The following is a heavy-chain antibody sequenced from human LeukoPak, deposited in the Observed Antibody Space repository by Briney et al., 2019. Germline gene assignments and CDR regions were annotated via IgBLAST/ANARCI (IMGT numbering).Heavy chain of an antibody. CDR1: GFTFSSYA. CDR3: AKRHRTSITMVRGVRGYMDV. Sequence: GGSLRLSCAASGFTFSSYAMSWVRQAPWKGLEWVSAISGSGGSTYYADSVKGRFTISRDNSKNTLYLQMNSLRAEDTAVYYCAKRHRTSITMVRGVRGYMDVWGKGTTVTVSS. V-gene: IGHV3-23*01. J-gene: IGHJ6*03. D-gene: IGHD3-10*01. CDR2: ISGSGGST.